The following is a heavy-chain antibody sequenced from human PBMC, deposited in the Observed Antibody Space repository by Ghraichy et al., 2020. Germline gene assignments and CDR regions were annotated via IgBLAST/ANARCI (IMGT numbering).Heavy chain of an antibody. Sequence: ETLSLTCAASGFTFSSYAMTWVRQAPGKGLEWVSGILGSGGTTYYADSVKGRFTISRDNSKNTMYLQMNSLTAEDTAVYYCTRKASNAYAYWGQGTLVTVSS. CDR3: TRKASNAYAY. V-gene: IGHV3-23*01. J-gene: IGHJ4*02. D-gene: IGHD2-2*01. CDR1: GFTFSSYA. CDR2: ILGSGGTT.